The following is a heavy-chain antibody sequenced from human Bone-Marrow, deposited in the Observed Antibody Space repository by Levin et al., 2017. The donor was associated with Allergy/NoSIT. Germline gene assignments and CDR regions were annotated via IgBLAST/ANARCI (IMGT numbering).Heavy chain of an antibody. CDR2: IDHSGRT. V-gene: IGHV4-34*01. Sequence: SETLSLTCGVYGGSFSGYSWSWIRQPPGKGLEWIGEIDHSGRTNNNPSLKSRVTMSVDTSKNNFSLKLTSVTAADTAVYYCARKGGAARRPGYNWFDPWGQGTLVTVSS. CDR1: GGSFSGYS. CDR3: ARKGGAARRPGYNWFDP. D-gene: IGHD6-6*01. J-gene: IGHJ5*02.